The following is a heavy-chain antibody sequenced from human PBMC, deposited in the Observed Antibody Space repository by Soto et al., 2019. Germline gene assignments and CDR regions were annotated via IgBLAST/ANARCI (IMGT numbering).Heavy chain of an antibody. CDR1: GASISSGGHS. CDR3: ARDRDGYDSGYFDS. J-gene: IGHJ4*01. D-gene: IGHD5-12*01. V-gene: IGHV4-30-2*01. CDR2: IYHSGNT. Sequence: PSETLSLTYAVSGASISSGGHSWNWLRQPPGKGLEWIGYIYHSGNTYFNPTLKSRVTMSVDTSKNQISLTLSSVTAADTAIHYCARDRDGYDSGYFDSWGHGTLVTVSS.